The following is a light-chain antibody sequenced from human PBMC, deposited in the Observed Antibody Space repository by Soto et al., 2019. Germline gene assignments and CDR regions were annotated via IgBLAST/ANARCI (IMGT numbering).Light chain of an antibody. J-gene: IGKJ1*01. CDR2: KAS. Sequence: DIQMTQSPSTLSASVGDRVTITCRASQSFSSWLAWYQQKPGKAPNLLIYKASSLESGVPSRFSGSGSGTEFTLTISSLQPDDFATYYKQQYNSYPWTFGQGTKVEIK. CDR3: QQYNSYPWT. V-gene: IGKV1-5*03. CDR1: QSFSSW.